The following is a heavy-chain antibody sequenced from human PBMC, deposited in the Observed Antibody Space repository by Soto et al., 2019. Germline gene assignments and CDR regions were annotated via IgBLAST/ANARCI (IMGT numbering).Heavy chain of an antibody. CDR1: GFTFSNAW. CDR3: TTERPYYYDSSGYYGKVPNFDY. D-gene: IGHD3-22*01. J-gene: IGHJ4*02. CDR2: IKSKTDGGTT. Sequence: GGSLRLSCAASGFTFSNAWMNWVRQAPGKGLEWVGRIKSKTDGGTTDYAAPVKGRFTISRDDSKNTLYLQMNSLKTEDTAVYYCTTERPYYYDSSGYYGKVPNFDYWGQGTLVTVSS. V-gene: IGHV3-15*07.